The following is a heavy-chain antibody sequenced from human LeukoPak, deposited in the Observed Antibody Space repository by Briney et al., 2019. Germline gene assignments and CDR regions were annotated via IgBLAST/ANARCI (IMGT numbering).Heavy chain of an antibody. J-gene: IGHJ6*03. Sequence: SETLSLTCTVSGGSISSYYWGWIRQPPGKGLEWIGSIYYSGSTYYNPSLKSRVTISVDTSKNQFSLKLSSVTAADTAVYYCARDVVVVVVAATTNYYYYYMDVWGKGTTVTVSS. CDR3: ARDVVVVVVAATTNYYYYYMDV. V-gene: IGHV4-39*07. CDR2: IYYSGST. D-gene: IGHD2-15*01. CDR1: GGSISSYY.